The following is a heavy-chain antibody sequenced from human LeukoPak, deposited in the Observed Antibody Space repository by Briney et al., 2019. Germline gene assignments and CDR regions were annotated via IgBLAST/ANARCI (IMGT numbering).Heavy chain of an antibody. CDR3: ARDNSLRFDY. CDR1: GFTFSSYA. V-gene: IGHV3-23*01. Sequence: GGSLRLSCAASGFTFSSYAMTWVRQAPGKGLEWVSAFSGGGGRTYYADSVKGRFTISRDNSKNTLYLQMNSLRAEDTAVYYCARDNSLRFDYWGQGTLVTVSS. D-gene: IGHD4-23*01. CDR2: FSGGGGRT. J-gene: IGHJ4*02.